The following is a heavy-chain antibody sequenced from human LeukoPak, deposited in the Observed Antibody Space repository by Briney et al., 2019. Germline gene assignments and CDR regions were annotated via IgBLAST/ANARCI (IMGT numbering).Heavy chain of an antibody. D-gene: IGHD3-22*01. CDR2: INPNSGGT. J-gene: IGHJ3*01. V-gene: IGHV1-2*02. CDR3: ARASPYYYDSSGL. Sequence: ASVKVSCKASGYTFTGYYMHWVRQAPGQGLEWMGWINPNSGGTNYAQKFQGRVTMTWDTSISTAYMELSRLRSDDTAVYYCARASPYYYDSSGLWGQGTMVTVSS. CDR1: GYTFTGYY.